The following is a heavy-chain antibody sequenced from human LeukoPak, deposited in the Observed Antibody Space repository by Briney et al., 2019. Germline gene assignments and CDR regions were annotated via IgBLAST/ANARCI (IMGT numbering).Heavy chain of an antibody. CDR3: ARDLIPYYYDSSGYFLHYFDY. CDR2: ISAYNGNT. Sequence: ASVKVSCKASGYTFTSYGISWVRQAPGQGLEWMGWISAYNGNTNYAQKLQGRVTMTTGTSTSTAYMELRSLRSDDTAVYYCARDLIPYYYDSSGYFLHYFDYWGQGTLVTVSS. CDR1: GYTFTSYG. D-gene: IGHD3-22*01. J-gene: IGHJ4*02. V-gene: IGHV1-18*01.